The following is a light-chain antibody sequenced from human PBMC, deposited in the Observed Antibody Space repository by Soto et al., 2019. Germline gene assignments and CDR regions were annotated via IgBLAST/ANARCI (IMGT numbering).Light chain of an antibody. Sequence: QSVLTQPASVSGSPGQSITISCTGTSSDVGGYNYVSWYQQHPGKAPKLMIYEVSDRPSGVSNRFSGSKSGNTASLTISGLQAEDEADYYCSSYTSSSILVFGTGTKVTV. J-gene: IGLJ1*01. CDR1: SSDVGGYNY. CDR2: EVS. CDR3: SSYTSSSILV. V-gene: IGLV2-14*01.